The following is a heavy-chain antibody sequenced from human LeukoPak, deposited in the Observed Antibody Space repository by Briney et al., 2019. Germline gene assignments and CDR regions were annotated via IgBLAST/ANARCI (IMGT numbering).Heavy chain of an antibody. V-gene: IGHV4-59*01. CDR3: AREGYYDILTGYYHNWFDP. Sequence: PSETLSLTCTVSGGSISSYYWSWIRQPPGKGLEWIGYIYYSGSTNYNPSLESRVTMSVDTSKNQFSLKLASVTAADTAVYYCAREGYYDILTGYYHNWFDPWGQGTLVTVSS. D-gene: IGHD3-9*01. CDR2: IYYSGST. J-gene: IGHJ5*02. CDR1: GGSISSYY.